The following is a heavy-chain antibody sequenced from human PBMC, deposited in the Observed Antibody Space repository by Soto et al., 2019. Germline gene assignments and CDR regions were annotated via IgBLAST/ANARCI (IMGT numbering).Heavy chain of an antibody. CDR2: ISAYNGNT. CDR3: ARGPSSLYYDILTGYSDY. D-gene: IGHD3-9*01. J-gene: IGHJ4*02. V-gene: IGHV1-18*01. CDR1: GYTFTSYG. Sequence: GASVKVSCKASGYTFTSYGISWVRQAPGQGLEWMGWISAYNGNTNYAQKLQGRVTMTTDTSTSTAYMELRSLRSDDPAVYYCARGPSSLYYDILTGYSDYWGQGTLVTVSS.